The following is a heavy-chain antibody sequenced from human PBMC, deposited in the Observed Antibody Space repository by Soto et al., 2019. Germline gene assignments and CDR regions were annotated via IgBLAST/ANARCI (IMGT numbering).Heavy chain of an antibody. CDR1: GFNFSDYG. Sequence: QVQLVESGGGVVQPGGSLRLSCSASGFNFSDYGMHWVRQAPGRGLEWVAVIWFDGSYKYYVDSVKGRFAISRDNSKNTLFLEMNSLRAEDTAVYYCARPLELNSYYYAMDVWGQGTTVTVSS. CDR3: ARPLELNSYYYAMDV. CDR2: IWFDGSYK. J-gene: IGHJ6*02. V-gene: IGHV3-33*01. D-gene: IGHD1-7*01.